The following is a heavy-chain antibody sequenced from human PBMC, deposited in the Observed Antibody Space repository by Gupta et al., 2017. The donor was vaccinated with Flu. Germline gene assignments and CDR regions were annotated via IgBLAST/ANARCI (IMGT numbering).Heavy chain of an antibody. CDR1: GGSFSGYY. CDR2: INHSGST. J-gene: IGHJ4*02. D-gene: IGHD6-13*01. CDR3: ARVWRSSWYLYFDY. Sequence: QVQLQQWGAGLLKPSETLSLTCAVYGGSFSGYYWSWIRQPPGKGLEWIGEINHSGSTNYNPSLKSRVTISVDTSKNQFSLKLSSVTAADTAVYYCARVWRSSWYLYFDYWGQGTLVTVSS. V-gene: IGHV4-34*01.